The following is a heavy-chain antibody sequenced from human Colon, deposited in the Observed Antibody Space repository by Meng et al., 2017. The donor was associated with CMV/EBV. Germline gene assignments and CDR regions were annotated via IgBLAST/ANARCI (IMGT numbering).Heavy chain of an antibody. CDR2: IHYSGGT. J-gene: IGHJ4*02. CDR3: ARAGARGVPVDL. CDR1: GDSIKNYY. V-gene: IGHV4-4*07. Sequence: VQLQESGPRLVKPSETLSLTSTVSGDSIKNYYWPWLRQPAGKGLEWLGRIHYSGGTDDNPSLKSRVTLSIDTSKNQLSLKIYSVTAADTAVYYCARAGARGVPVDLWGQGTLVTVSS. D-gene: IGHD3-10*01.